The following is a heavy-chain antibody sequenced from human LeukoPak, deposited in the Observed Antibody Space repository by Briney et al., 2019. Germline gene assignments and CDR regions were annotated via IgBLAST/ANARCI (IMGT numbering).Heavy chain of an antibody. D-gene: IGHD6-25*01. Sequence: GGSLRLSCAASGFTFSSYEMNWVRQAPGKGLEWVANIKQDGSEKYYVDSVKGRFTISRDNAKNSLYLQMNSLRAEDTAVYYCARGGVASNAFDIWGQGTMVTVSS. CDR2: IKQDGSEK. CDR1: GFTFSSYE. J-gene: IGHJ3*02. V-gene: IGHV3-7*04. CDR3: ARGGVASNAFDI.